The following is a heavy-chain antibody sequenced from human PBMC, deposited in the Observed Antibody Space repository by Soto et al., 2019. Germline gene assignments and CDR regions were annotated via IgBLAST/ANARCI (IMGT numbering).Heavy chain of an antibody. V-gene: IGHV3-23*01. CDR3: SRDSDFYYSNKNYFDY. D-gene: IGHD3-22*01. CDR1: GVSFSIYA. Sequence: PAGSLKVSCAASGVSFSIYAMSWVRQAPGKGLEWVSAISRRGSNTYYADSVKGRFTISRDNDKNALYLQMKSLRAEDTAVYYCSRDSDFYYSNKNYFDYWGQGTLVTVSS. CDR2: ISRRGSNT. J-gene: IGHJ4*02.